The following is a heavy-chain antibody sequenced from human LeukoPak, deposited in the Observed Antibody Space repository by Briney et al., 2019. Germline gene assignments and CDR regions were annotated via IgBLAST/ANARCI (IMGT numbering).Heavy chain of an antibody. V-gene: IGHV3-48*01. CDR3: ARDQEEYCSSTSCYRMDV. CDR1: GFTFSSYS. J-gene: IGHJ6*03. D-gene: IGHD2-2*01. Sequence: GGSLRLSCAASGFTFSSYSMNWVRQAPGKGLEWVSYISSSSSTIYYADSVKGRFTISRDNAKNSLYLQMNSLRAEDTAVYYCARDQEEYCSSTSCYRMDVWGKGTTVTVSS. CDR2: ISSSSSTI.